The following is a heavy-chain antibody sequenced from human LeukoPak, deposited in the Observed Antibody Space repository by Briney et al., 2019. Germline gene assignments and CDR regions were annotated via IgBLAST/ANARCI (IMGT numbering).Heavy chain of an antibody. D-gene: IGHD2-8*01. V-gene: IGHV1-18*01. J-gene: IGHJ4*02. CDR2: ISGYNGNT. CDR1: GYTFSSYG. Sequence: ASVKVSCKASGYTFSSYGISWVRQAPGQGLECMGWISGYNGNTNYAQKLQGRVTMTSDTSTSTAYMELSRLRSDDTAVYYCARAHSILYTHDYWGQGTLVTVSS. CDR3: ARAHSILYTHDY.